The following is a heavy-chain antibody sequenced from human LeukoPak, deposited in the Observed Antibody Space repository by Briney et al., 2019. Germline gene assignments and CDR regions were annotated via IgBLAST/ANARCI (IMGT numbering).Heavy chain of an antibody. CDR2: IYTSGST. CDR3: ATTYYDFWSGYYSGGWFDP. J-gene: IGHJ5*02. D-gene: IGHD3-3*01. CDR1: GGSISSGSYY. V-gene: IGHV4-61*02. Sequence: SQTLSLTCTVSGGSISSGSYYWSWIRQPAGKGLEWIGRIYTSGSTNYNPSLKSRVTISVDTSKNQFSLKLSSVTATDTAVYYCATTYYDFWSGYYSGGWFDPWGQGTLVTVSS.